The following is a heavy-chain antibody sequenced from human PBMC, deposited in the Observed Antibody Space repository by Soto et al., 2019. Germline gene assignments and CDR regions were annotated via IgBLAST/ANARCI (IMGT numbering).Heavy chain of an antibody. CDR3: ARLPGPLVAVLYIYPLDGREAMSDVDV. J-gene: IGHJ6*02. CDR1: GFTFNYYP. Sequence: QMQLVESGGGVVQPGGSLRLSCAASGFTFNYYPMHWVRQAPGKGLEWVAVVSFDGSNKYYADSVKGRFTISKDNSKNPLYLQMNSLRREDTAVYYCARLPGPLVAVLYIYPLDGREAMSDVDVWGQGTKVTVSS. D-gene: IGHD6-19*01. V-gene: IGHV3-30-3*01. CDR2: VSFDGSNK.